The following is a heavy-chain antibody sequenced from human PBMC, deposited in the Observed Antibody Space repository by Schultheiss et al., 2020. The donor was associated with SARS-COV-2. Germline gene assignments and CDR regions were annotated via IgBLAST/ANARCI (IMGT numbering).Heavy chain of an antibody. CDR2: FHYSGSP. CDR3: ARGEYGGSFDY. CDR1: GGSISSGSHY. J-gene: IGHJ4*02. D-gene: IGHD3-16*01. Sequence: SETLSLTCTVSGGSISSGSHYWSWIRQPPGKGLEWIGYFHYSGSPTYNPSLKSRVTISVDTSKSQFSLRLSSVTTADTAVYYCARGEYGGSFDYWGQGTLVTVSS. V-gene: IGHV4-61*01.